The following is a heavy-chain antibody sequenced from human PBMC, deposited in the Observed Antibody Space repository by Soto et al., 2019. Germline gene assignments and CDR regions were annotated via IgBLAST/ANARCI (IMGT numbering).Heavy chain of an antibody. J-gene: IGHJ4*02. CDR1: GFTFSSYD. CDR2: IWYDGSNK. D-gene: IGHD3-22*01. CDR3: ARDPRVYDRSGYFDY. Sequence: QVQLVESGGGVVQPGRSLRLSCAASGFTFSSYDMHWVRQAPGKGLEWVAVIWYDGSNKYYADSVKGRFTISRDNSKNTLYRQMNSLRAEDTAVYYCARDPRVYDRSGYFDYWGQGTLVTVSS. V-gene: IGHV3-33*01.